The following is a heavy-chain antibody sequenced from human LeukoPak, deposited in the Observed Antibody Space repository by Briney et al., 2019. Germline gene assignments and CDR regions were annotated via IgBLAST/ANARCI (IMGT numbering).Heavy chain of an antibody. CDR1: GDSVSSNSAA. D-gene: IGHD6-19*01. J-gene: IGHJ5*02. CDR3: AGGYSSGGKWFDP. CDR2: TYYRSKWYN. Sequence: SQTLSLTCAISGDSVSSNSAAWNWIRQSPSRGLEWLGRTYYRSKWYNDYALSVKSRITINPDTSKNQFSLQLSSVTPEDTAVYYCAGGYSSGGKWFDPWGQGTLVTVSS. V-gene: IGHV6-1*01.